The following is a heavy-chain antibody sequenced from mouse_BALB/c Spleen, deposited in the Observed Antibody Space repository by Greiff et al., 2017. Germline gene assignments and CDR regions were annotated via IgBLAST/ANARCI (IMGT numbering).Heavy chain of an antibody. V-gene: IGHV3-2*02. CDR2: ISYSGST. CDR3: ARSGARATWLAY. J-gene: IGHJ3*01. CDR1: GYSITSDYA. Sequence: EVKLQESGPGLVKPSQSLSLTCTVTGYSITSDYAWNWIRQFPGNKLEWMGYISYSGSTSYNPSLKSRISITRDTSKNQFFLQLNSVTTEDTATYYCARSGARATWLAYWGQGSLVTVSA. D-gene: IGHD3-1*01.